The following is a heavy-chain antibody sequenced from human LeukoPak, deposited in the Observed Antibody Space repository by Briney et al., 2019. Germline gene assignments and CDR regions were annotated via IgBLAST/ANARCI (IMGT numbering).Heavy chain of an antibody. V-gene: IGHV1-2*02. CDR1: GYTFTGYY. CDR2: INPNSGGT. CDR3: ARSIAAAAKSDY. Sequence: ASVKVSCKASGYTFTGYYMHWVRQAPGQGLEWMGWINPNSGGTNYAQKFQGRVTITRDTSISTAYMELSRLRSDDTAVYYCARSIAAAAKSDYWGQGTLVTVSS. J-gene: IGHJ4*02. D-gene: IGHD6-13*01.